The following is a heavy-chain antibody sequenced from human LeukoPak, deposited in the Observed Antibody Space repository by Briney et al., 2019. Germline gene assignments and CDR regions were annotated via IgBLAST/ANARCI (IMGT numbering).Heavy chain of an antibody. D-gene: IGHD6-6*01. CDR2: IYYSGST. CDR3: ARGLSIAARRAFDY. Sequence: PSETLSLTCTVSGGSISSSSYYWGWHRQPPGKGREWIGSIYYSGSTYYNPSLKSRVTISVDTSKNQFSLKLSSVTAADTAVYYCARGLSIAARRAFDYWGQGTLVTVSS. J-gene: IGHJ4*02. V-gene: IGHV4-39*01. CDR1: GGSISSSSYY.